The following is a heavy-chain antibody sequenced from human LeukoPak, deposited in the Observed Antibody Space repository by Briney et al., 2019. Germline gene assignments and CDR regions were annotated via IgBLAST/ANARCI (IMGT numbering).Heavy chain of an antibody. CDR1: GGTFSSYA. CDR2: IIPIFGTA. CDR3: AREREDCSSTSCYTGGFDP. D-gene: IGHD2-2*02. J-gene: IGHJ5*02. Sequence: SVKVPCKASGGTFSSYAISWVRQAPGQGLEWMGGIIPIFGTANYAQKFQGRVTITADESTSTAYMELSSLRSEDTAVYYCAREREDCSSTSCYTGGFDPWGQGTLVTVSS. V-gene: IGHV1-69*13.